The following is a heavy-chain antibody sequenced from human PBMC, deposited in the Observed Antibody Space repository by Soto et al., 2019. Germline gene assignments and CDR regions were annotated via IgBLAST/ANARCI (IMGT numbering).Heavy chain of an antibody. V-gene: IGHV4-61*01. CDR2: IYYIGTT. J-gene: IGHJ4*02. CDR3: ARVLGQWLGN. CDR1: DGSVNSGNYY. Sequence: SETLSLTCSVSDGSVNSGNYYWSWIRQPPGKGLEWIGHIYYIGTTGYNPSLKSRVTISVDTSKNQFSLELTSVTAADTAVYYCARVLGQWLGNWGQGTPVTVSS. D-gene: IGHD6-19*01.